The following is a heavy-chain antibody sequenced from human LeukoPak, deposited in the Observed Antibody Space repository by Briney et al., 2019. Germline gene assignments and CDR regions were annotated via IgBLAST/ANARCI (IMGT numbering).Heavy chain of an antibody. Sequence: GGSLRLSCVTSGFTFSTDGIHWVRQAPGKGPEWVANINFDGSSRYYADSVRGRFTVSRDNSKNTLFLDMKGLRPEDTAVYYCAKGISENSFWLDHWGQGTLVTVSS. V-gene: IGHV3-30*02. CDR2: INFDGSSR. CDR1: GFTFSTDG. J-gene: IGHJ4*02. CDR3: AKGISENSFWLDH. D-gene: IGHD3-9*01.